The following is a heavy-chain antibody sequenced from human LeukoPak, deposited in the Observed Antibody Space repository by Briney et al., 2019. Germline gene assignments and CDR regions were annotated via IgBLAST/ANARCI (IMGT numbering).Heavy chain of an antibody. Sequence: GASVKVSCKASGGTFSSYTISWVRQAPGQGLEWMGRIIPILGIANYAQKVQGRVTITADKSTSTAYMELSSLRSEDTAVYYCVRVTGTTLDYWGQGTLVTVSS. CDR2: IIPILGIA. CDR3: VRVTGTTLDY. V-gene: IGHV1-69*02. D-gene: IGHD1-7*01. J-gene: IGHJ4*02. CDR1: GGTFSSYT.